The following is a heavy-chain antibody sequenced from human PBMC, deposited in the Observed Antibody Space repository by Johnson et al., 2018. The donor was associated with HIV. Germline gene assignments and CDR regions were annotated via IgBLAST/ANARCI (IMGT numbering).Heavy chain of an antibody. D-gene: IGHD2-2*01. CDR2: ISYDGSNK. J-gene: IGHJ3*02. CDR1: GFTFSSYA. CDR3: ARGPYCSSSGCYGSGTYSSAFDI. V-gene: IGHV3-30*04. Sequence: QMLLVESGGGVVQPGRSLRLSCAASGFTFSSYAMHWVRQAPGKGLEWVAVISYDGSNKYYADSVKGRFTISRDNSKNSLYLQMNSLRAEDTALYYCARGPYCSSSGCYGSGTYSSAFDIWGQGTMVTVSS.